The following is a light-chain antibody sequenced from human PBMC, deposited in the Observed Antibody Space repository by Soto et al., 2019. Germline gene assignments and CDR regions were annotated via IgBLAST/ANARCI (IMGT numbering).Light chain of an antibody. CDR1: QSVSSN. V-gene: IGKV3D-15*01. Sequence: EIVMTQSPATLSVSPGERATLSGRASQSVSSNLAWYQQKPGQAPRLLIYGASTRDTGIPARFSGSGSGTEFTLTISSLQSEDFAVYYCQQYNNWTPQFTFGPGTKVDIK. J-gene: IGKJ3*01. CDR2: GAS. CDR3: QQYNNWTPQFT.